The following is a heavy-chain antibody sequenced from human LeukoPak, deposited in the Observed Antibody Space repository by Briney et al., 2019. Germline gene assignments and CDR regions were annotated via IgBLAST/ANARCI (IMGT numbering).Heavy chain of an antibody. CDR2: ISSSGSTI. CDR3: ARPPGGTYRYTFDY. D-gene: IGHD3-16*02. J-gene: IGHJ4*02. CDR1: GIIFSDYY. V-gene: IGHV3-11*04. Sequence: PGGSLRLSCAASGIIFSDYYMSWIRQAPGKGLEWVPYISSSGSTIYYADPVKGRFTISRDNAKNSLYLQMNSLRAEDTAVYYCARPPGGTYRYTFDYWGQGIPVTVSS.